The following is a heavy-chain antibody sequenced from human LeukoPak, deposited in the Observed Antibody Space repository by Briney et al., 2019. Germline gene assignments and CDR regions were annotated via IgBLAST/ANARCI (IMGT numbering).Heavy chain of an antibody. Sequence: ASVKVSCKASGYTFTSYYMHWVRQAPGQGLEWMGWISAYNGNTNYAQKLQGRVTMTTDTSTSTAYMELRSLRSDDTAVYYCARTNYDFWSGYYFDYWGQGTLVTVSS. CDR3: ARTNYDFWSGYYFDY. J-gene: IGHJ4*02. V-gene: IGHV1-18*04. D-gene: IGHD3-3*01. CDR1: GYTFTSYY. CDR2: ISAYNGNT.